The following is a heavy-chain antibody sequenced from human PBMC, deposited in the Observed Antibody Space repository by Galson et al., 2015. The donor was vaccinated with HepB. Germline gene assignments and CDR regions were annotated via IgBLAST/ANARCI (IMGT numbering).Heavy chain of an antibody. Sequence: SVKVSCKASGYTFTSYDINWVRQATGQGLEWVGWMNPNSGNTGYAQKFQGRVTMTRNTSISTAYMELSSLRSADTAVYYCAVELGEYSRGYHTAYWGQGTLVTVSS. CDR2: MNPNSGNT. J-gene: IGHJ4*02. D-gene: IGHD1-7*01. CDR1: GYTFTSYD. V-gene: IGHV1-8*01. CDR3: AVELGEYSRGYHTAY.